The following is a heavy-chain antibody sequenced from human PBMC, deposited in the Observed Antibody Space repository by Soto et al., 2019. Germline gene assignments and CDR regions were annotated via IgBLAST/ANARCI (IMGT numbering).Heavy chain of an antibody. Sequence: QVQLVESGGGVVQPGRSLRLSCGAFGFTFTSYAMHWVRQAPGKGLEWVATISHDGNIKYYADSVKGRFAISRDNSMNAIFLQMNSLRPEDTARYYCARDYETSSAGYYYYGMDVWGHGTTVTVSS. V-gene: IGHV3-30*09. CDR2: ISHDGNIK. J-gene: IGHJ6*02. CDR3: ARDYETSSAGYYYYGMDV. D-gene: IGHD2-2*01. CDR1: GFTFTSYA.